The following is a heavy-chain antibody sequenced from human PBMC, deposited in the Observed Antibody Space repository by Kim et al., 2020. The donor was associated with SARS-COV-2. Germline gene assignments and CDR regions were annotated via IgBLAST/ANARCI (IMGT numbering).Heavy chain of an antibody. CDR1: GYIFTTYW. V-gene: IGHV5-51*01. Sequence: GESLKISREGSGYIFTTYWIGWVRQMPGKGLEWMGIIYPGHSITRYSPSFQGQVSISADESLRTAYLQWNSLKTSDTAIYYCARHRTGDRYEAFDIWGHG. CDR2: IYPGHSIT. J-gene: IGHJ3*02. CDR3: ARHRTGDRYEAFDI. D-gene: IGHD1-1*01.